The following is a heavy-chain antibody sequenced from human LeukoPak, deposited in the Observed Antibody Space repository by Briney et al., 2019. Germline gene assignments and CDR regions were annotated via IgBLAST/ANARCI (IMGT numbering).Heavy chain of an antibody. CDR2: INPNSGGT. D-gene: IGHD3-10*01. CDR1: GYTFTGYY. Sequence: ASVKVSCKASGYTFTGYYMHWVRQAPGQGLEWMGWINPNSGGTYYGQKFQGRVTMTRDTSITTAYMELNRLRSDDTAVYYCARDPTYYYGSGSSDNWFDPWGQGTLVTVSS. J-gene: IGHJ5*02. V-gene: IGHV1-2*02. CDR3: ARDPTYYYGSGSSDNWFDP.